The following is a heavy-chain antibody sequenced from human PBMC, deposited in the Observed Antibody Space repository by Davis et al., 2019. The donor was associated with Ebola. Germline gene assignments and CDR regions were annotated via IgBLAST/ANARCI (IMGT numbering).Heavy chain of an antibody. J-gene: IGHJ6*02. V-gene: IGHV4-39*01. D-gene: IGHD4-17*01. CDR2: IYYSGST. CDR3: ARGTYGDYPIYYYYGMDV. Sequence: MPSETLSLTCTVSGGSISSSSYYWGWIRQPPGKGLEWIGSIYYSGSTYYNPSLKSRVTISVDTSKNQFSLKLSSVTAADTAVYYCARGTYGDYPIYYYYGMDVWGQGTTVTVSS. CDR1: GGSISSSSYY.